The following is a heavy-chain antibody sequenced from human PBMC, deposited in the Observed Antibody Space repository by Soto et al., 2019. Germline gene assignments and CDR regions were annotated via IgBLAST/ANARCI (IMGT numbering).Heavy chain of an antibody. D-gene: IGHD3-10*01. CDR3: TRAGKYYYGSGSPYYYGMAV. J-gene: IGHJ6*02. Sequence: QVQLVQSGAEVKKPGASVKVSCKASGYTFTSYGVSWVRQAPGQGLEWMGWISGYNGNTNYAQKLQGRVTMTTDTATSTGYREVRSLRSDDTAVYYCTRAGKYYYGSGSPYYYGMAVWGQGITVTVSS. CDR1: GYTFTSYG. V-gene: IGHV1-18*04. CDR2: ISGYNGNT.